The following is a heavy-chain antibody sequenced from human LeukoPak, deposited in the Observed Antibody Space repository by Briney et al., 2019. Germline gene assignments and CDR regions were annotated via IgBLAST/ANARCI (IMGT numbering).Heavy chain of an antibody. D-gene: IGHD6-13*01. CDR3: AKAISSSSLGFDY. V-gene: IGHV3-21*04. CDR1: GFTFSSYS. J-gene: IGHJ4*02. CDR2: ISGSGDYV. Sequence: KPGGSLRLSCAASGFTFSSYSINWVRQAPGKGLEWVSSISGSGDYVYFVDSVKGRFTISRDNAKNSLYLQMNSLRAEDTAVYYCAKAISSSSLGFDYWGQGTLVTVSS.